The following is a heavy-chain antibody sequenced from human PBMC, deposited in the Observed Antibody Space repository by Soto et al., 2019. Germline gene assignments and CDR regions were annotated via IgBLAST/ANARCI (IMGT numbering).Heavy chain of an antibody. V-gene: IGHV3-33*01. CDR2: IWYDGSNK. D-gene: IGHD5-12*01. CDR3: ARDLGYSGYDYYYYYGMDV. CDR1: GFTFSSYG. Sequence: QVQLVESGRGVVQPGRSLRLSYAASGFTFSSYGMHWVRQAPGKGLEWVAVIWYDGSNKYYADSVKGRFTISRDNSKNTLYLQMNSLRAEDTAVYYCARDLGYSGYDYYYYYGMDVWGQGTTVTVSS. J-gene: IGHJ6*02.